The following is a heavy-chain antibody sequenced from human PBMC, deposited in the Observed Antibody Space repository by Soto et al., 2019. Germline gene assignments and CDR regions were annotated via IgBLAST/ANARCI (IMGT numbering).Heavy chain of an antibody. V-gene: IGHV1-2*02. Sequence: ASVKVSCKASGYSFTGYYVHWVRLAPGQGLEWMGWINPNSGGTNHAQKFQGRVTMTRDTSISTAYMELTRLTSNDTAVYFCAREAGTIGNYYYGMDVWGKGTTVPVSS. CDR1: GYSFTGYY. CDR3: AREAGTIGNYYYGMDV. J-gene: IGHJ6*04. CDR2: INPNSGGT. D-gene: IGHD1-7*01.